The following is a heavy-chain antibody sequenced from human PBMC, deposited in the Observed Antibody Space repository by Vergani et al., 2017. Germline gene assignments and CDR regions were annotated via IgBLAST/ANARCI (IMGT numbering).Heavy chain of an antibody. Sequence: QVRLVQSGAEVKKPGASVKVSCKASGYTFTGHYMHWVRQAPGQGLEWMGCINPNSGGTNYAQKFQGWVTMTRDTSISTAYMELGRLRSDDTAVYYCARDRGGSYVRWDFDLWGRGTLVTVSS. CDR3: ARDRGGSYVRWDFDL. D-gene: IGHD1-26*01. V-gene: IGHV1-2*04. CDR1: GYTFTGHY. CDR2: INPNSGGT. J-gene: IGHJ2*01.